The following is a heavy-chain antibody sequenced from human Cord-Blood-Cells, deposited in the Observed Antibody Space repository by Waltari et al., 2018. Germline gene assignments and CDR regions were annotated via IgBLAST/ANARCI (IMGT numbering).Heavy chain of an antibody. CDR2: SNAGNCNT. Sequence: QVQLVQSGAEVKKTGASLQVSCKASGYTFTSYAMHWVRQAPGQRLEWMGWSNAGNCNTKYSQKFQGRVTITRDTSASTAYMELSSLRSEDTAVYYCASTGTWYWGQGTLVTVSS. CDR3: ASTGTWY. D-gene: IGHD1-1*01. J-gene: IGHJ4*02. V-gene: IGHV1-3*01. CDR1: GYTFTSYA.